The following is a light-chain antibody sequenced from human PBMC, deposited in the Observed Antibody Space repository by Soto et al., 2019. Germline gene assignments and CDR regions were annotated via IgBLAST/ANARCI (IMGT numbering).Light chain of an antibody. V-gene: IGKV3-11*01. J-gene: IGKJ2*01. CDR3: QQRSNWPRYT. Sequence: EIVLTQSPATLSLSPGERATLSCRASQSVSSYLAWYQQKPGQAPRLLIYDASNRATGIPARFSGSGSGTPFTLTNSSLEPEDFAVYYCQQRSNWPRYTFGQGTKVEIK. CDR2: DAS. CDR1: QSVSSY.